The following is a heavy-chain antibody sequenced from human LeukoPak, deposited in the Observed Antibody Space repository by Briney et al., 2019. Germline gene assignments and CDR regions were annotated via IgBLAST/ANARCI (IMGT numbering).Heavy chain of an antibody. CDR2: ISWDGGST. CDR3: ARETSLSGWYFDY. J-gene: IGHJ4*02. CDR1: GFTFDDYT. V-gene: IGHV3-43*01. D-gene: IGHD6-19*01. Sequence: GGSLRLSCAASGFTFDDYTMHWVRQAPGKGLEWVSLISWDGGSTYYADSVKGRFTISRDNSKNSLYLQMNSMRAEDTALYYCARETSLSGWYFDYWGQGTLVTVSS.